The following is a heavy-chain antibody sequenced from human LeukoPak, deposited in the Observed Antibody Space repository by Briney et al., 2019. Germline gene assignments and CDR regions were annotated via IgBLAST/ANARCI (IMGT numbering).Heavy chain of an antibody. D-gene: IGHD4-23*01. V-gene: IGHV3-7*03. CDR3: ARTTVAPGSYDAFDI. J-gene: IGHJ3*02. Sequence: GGSLRLSCAASGFTFSRYWMTWVRQTPGKGLEWVASIKEDGSERYYVDSVKGRFTISRDSAKNSLYLQINSLRVEDTAVYYCARTTVAPGSYDAFDIWGQGTMVTVSS. CDR2: IKEDGSER. CDR1: GFTFSRYW.